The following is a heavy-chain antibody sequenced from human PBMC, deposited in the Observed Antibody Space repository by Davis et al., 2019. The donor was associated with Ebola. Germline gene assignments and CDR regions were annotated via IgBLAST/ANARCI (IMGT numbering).Heavy chain of an antibody. CDR3: AREYYGSGIDY. CDR2: ISSSGSTL. D-gene: IGHD3-10*01. CDR1: GITFSSYV. V-gene: IGHV3-48*03. J-gene: IGHJ4*02. Sequence: GESPKTSCAASGITFSSYVMNWVRPAPGQGPEWVSDISSSGSTLYYADSVKGRFTISRDNAKNSLYLQMNSLRAEDTAVYYCAREYYGSGIDYWGQGTLVTVSS.